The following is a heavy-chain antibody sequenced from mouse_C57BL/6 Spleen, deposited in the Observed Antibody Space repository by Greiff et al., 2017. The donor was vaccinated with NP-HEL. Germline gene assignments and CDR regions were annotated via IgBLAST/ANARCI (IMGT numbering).Heavy chain of an antibody. V-gene: IGHV1-19*01. D-gene: IGHD1-1*01. Sequence: VQLQQSGPVLVKPGASVKMSCEASGYTFTDYYMNWVKQSHGKSLEWIGVINPYNGGTSYNQKFKGKATLTVDKSSSTAYMELNSLTSEDSAVYYCASSYGSSSMDYWGQGTSVTVSS. CDR3: ASSYGSSSMDY. J-gene: IGHJ4*01. CDR2: INPYNGGT. CDR1: GYTFTDYY.